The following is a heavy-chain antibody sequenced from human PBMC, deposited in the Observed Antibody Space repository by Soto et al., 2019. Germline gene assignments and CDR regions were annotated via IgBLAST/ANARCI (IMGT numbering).Heavy chain of an antibody. CDR2: IIPILCIA. Sequence: QVQLVQSGAEVKKPGSSVKVSCKASGGTFSSYTISWVREAPRQGLEWMGRIIPILCIANYAQKFQGRVTITADKSTSTAYMELSSLRSEDTAVYYCARDSARTAGDYDGYWGQGTLVTVSS. J-gene: IGHJ4*02. V-gene: IGHV1-69*08. CDR1: GGTFSSYT. D-gene: IGHD4-17*01. CDR3: ARDSARTAGDYDGY.